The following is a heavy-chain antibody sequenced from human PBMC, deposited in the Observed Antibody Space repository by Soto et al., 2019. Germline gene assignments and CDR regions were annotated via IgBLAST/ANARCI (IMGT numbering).Heavy chain of an antibody. V-gene: IGHV1-18*01. CDR1: GYTFTSYG. J-gene: IGHJ1*01. CDR3: ARAVDYYDSSGYYTHEYFQH. D-gene: IGHD3-22*01. CDR2: ISAYNGNT. Sequence: QVQLVQSGAEVKKPGASVKVSCKASGYTFTSYGISWVRQAPGQGLEWMGWISAYNGNTNYAQKLQRRVTMTTDTSRSTAYMELRSLRSEDTAVYYCARAVDYYDSSGYYTHEYFQHWGQGTLVTVST.